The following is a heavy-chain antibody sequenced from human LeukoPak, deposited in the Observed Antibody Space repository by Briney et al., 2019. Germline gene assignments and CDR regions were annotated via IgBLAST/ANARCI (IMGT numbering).Heavy chain of an antibody. J-gene: IGHJ3*02. CDR3: ARDRGPPQLATIHAPGAFDI. Sequence: GGSLRLSCAASGFTFSSYAMHWVRQAPGKGLEWVAVISYDGSNKYYADSVKGRFTISRDNSKNTLYLQMNSLRAEDTAVYYCARDRGPPQLATIHAPGAFDIWGQGTMVTVSS. D-gene: IGHD5-24*01. CDR1: GFTFSSYA. V-gene: IGHV3-30-3*01. CDR2: ISYDGSNK.